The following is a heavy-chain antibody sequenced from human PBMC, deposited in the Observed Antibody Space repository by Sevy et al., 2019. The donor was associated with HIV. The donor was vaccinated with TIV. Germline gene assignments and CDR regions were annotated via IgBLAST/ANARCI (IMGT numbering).Heavy chain of an antibody. CDR2: ISSSSSYI. CDR3: ARDGYDVLLWFGELTPLGYYYYGMDV. CDR1: GFTFSSYS. J-gene: IGHJ6*02. Sequence: GGSLRLSCAASGFTFSSYSMNWVRQAPGKGLEWVSSISSSSSYIYYADSVKGRFTISRDNAKNSLYLQMNSLRAEDTDVYYCARDGYDVLLWFGELTPLGYYYYGMDVWGQGTTVTVSS. V-gene: IGHV3-21*01. D-gene: IGHD3-10*01.